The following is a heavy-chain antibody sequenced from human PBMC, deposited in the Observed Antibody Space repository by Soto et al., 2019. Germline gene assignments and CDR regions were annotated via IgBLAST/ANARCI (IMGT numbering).Heavy chain of an antibody. Sequence: GGSLRLSCATSGFTFSDYDMHWVRQAPGKGLEWVAVIWYDGSKKYYADSVKGRFTISRDNSKNTLSLQVNSLRAEDTAVFYCERGLGGGAPDYWGQGTLVTVST. V-gene: IGHV3-33*01. D-gene: IGHD3-16*01. CDR3: ERGLGGGAPDY. CDR1: GFTFSDYD. CDR2: IWYDGSKK. J-gene: IGHJ4*02.